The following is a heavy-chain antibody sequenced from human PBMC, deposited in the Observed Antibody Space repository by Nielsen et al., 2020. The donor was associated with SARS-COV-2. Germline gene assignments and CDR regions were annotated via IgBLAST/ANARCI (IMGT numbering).Heavy chain of an antibody. CDR3: ARVGAGEPGGLWFGLRWAAYGMDV. Sequence: WIRQPPGKGLEWVAVISYDGSNKYYADSVKGRFTISRDNSKNTLYLQMNSLRAEDTAVYYCARVGAGEPGGLWFGLRWAAYGMDVWGQGTTVTVSS. CDR2: ISYDGSNK. D-gene: IGHD3-10*01. J-gene: IGHJ6*02. V-gene: IGHV3-30-3*01.